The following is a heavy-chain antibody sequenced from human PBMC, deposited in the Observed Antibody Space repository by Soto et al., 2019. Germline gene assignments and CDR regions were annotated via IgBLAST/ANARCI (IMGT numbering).Heavy chain of an antibody. V-gene: IGHV1-18*01. CDR1: GYTFTSYG. CDR2: ISAYNGDT. CDR3: ARGASSLPGFY. Sequence: QVQLVQSGAEVKKPGASVKVSCKASGYTFTSYGITWVRQTPGQGLEWMGWISAYNGDTNYAQRLQGRVTMTTDTSTSTAYLEVRSLRSDDTAIYDCARGASSLPGFYWGQGTLVTVSS. J-gene: IGHJ1*01. D-gene: IGHD6-13*01.